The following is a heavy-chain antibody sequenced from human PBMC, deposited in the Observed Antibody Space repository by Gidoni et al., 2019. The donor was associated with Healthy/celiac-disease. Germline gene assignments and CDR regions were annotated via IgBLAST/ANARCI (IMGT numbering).Heavy chain of an antibody. CDR2: IYYSGST. Sequence: QVQLQESGPGLVTPSQTLSLTCTVSGGSISSGEYYWSWIRQPPGKGLEWIGYIYYSGSTYYNPSLKSRVTISVDTSKNQFSLKLSSVTAADTAVYYCARVRPCGGDCYGYGMDVWGQGTTVTVSS. J-gene: IGHJ6*02. CDR3: ARVRPCGGDCYGYGMDV. D-gene: IGHD2-21*01. CDR1: GGSISSGEYY. V-gene: IGHV4-30-4*01.